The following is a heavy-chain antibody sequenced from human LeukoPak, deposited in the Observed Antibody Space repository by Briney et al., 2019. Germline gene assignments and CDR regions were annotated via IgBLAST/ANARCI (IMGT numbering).Heavy chain of an antibody. V-gene: IGHV4-59*08. J-gene: IGHJ5*02. CDR1: GGSISRYY. Sequence: SETLSLTCTVSGGSISRYYWSWIRQSPGKGLEWIGFISYTGSTEYYPSLKSRVTISVDTSKNQFSLKLSSVTAADTAVYYCARLIRGYSYPFDPWGQGTLVTVSS. D-gene: IGHD5-18*01. CDR2: ISYTGST. CDR3: ARLIRGYSYPFDP.